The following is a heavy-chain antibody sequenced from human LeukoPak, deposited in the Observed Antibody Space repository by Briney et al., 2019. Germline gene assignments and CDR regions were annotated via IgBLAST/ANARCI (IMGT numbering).Heavy chain of an antibody. CDR1: GYSFTTYG. D-gene: IGHD6-19*01. CDR2: ISPYSGVT. V-gene: IGHV1-18*01. Sequence: ASVKVSCTASGYSFTTYGISWVRQAPGQGLEWVGWISPYSGVTKHIEALQGRATLTTDTSTNTAYMELRSLRSDDTAVYYCARHIPVSGQSLYYFDHWGQGTLLTVSS. J-gene: IGHJ4*02. CDR3: ARHIPVSGQSLYYFDH.